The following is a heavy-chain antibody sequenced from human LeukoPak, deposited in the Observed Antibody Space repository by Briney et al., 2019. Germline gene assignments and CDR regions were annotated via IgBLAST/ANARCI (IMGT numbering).Heavy chain of an antibody. CDR3: TTETEYYDFWSGYYSHY. J-gene: IGHJ4*02. D-gene: IGHD3-3*01. CDR2: IKSKTDGETT. CDR1: GFTFSNAW. V-gene: IGHV3-15*01. Sequence: NPGGSLRLSCAASGFTFSNAWMSWVRQSPGKGLEWVGRIKSKTDGETTDYAAPVKGRFTISRDDSKNTLYLQMNSLKTEDTAVYYCTTETEYYDFWSGYYSHYWGQGTLVTVSS.